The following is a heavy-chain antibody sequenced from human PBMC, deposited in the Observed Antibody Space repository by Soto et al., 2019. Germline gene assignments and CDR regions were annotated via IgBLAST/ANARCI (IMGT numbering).Heavy chain of an antibody. CDR3: ARDRVAAAGSVHYYYYGMHX. Sequence: WGSLRLSFAASGFTFSSYAMHWVRQAPGKGLEWVAFISYDGSNKYYADSVKVRFTISRDNSNHKLYLQMNSLRAEDTAVYYCARDRVAAAGSVHYYYYGMHXWGQVTTFTIS. CDR1: GFTFSSYA. V-gene: IGHV3-30-3*01. CDR2: ISYDGSNK. D-gene: IGHD6-13*01. J-gene: IGHJ6*02.